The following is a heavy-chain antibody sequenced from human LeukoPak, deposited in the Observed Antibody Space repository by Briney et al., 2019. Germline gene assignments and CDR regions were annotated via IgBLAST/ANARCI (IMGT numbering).Heavy chain of an antibody. J-gene: IGHJ4*02. CDR3: ARHDGLWFGDDY. D-gene: IGHD3-10*01. CDR2: IYPGYSDA. Sequence: GESLKISCKISGYKLTNNWIGWVRQVPGKGLEWMGLIYPGYSDAKYSPSFQGQVTISADKSISTAYLQWSSLKASDTAMYYCARHDGLWFGDDYWGQGTLVTVSS. V-gene: IGHV5-51*01. CDR1: GYKLTNNW.